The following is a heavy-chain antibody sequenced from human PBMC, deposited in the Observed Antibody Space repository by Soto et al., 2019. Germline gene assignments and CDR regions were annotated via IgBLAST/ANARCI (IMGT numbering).Heavy chain of an antibody. CDR3: TRGLGGRMDD. CDR1: GTIFSSYT. J-gene: IGHJ6*02. V-gene: IGHV1-69*08. CDR2: IIPILGET. D-gene: IGHD3-16*01. Sequence: QVQLVQSGAEVKKPGSSVRVSCKASGTIFSSYTINWVRQAPGQGLEWMGRIIPILGETNSAQKFQGRVTLTADKSTNTAYMELNTLRFNDTALYYCTRGLGGRMDDWGQETTVTVSS.